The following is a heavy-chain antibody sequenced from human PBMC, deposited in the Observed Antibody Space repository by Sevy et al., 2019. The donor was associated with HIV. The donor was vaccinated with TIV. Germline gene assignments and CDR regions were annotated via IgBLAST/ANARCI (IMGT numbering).Heavy chain of an antibody. CDR2: FDPEDGET. CDR3: ATDHVLLLFGEFRY. V-gene: IGHV1-24*01. D-gene: IGHD3-10*01. J-gene: IGHJ4*02. Sequence: ASVKVSCKVSGYTLTELSMHWVRQAPGKGLEWMGGFDPEDGETIYAEKFQGRDTMTEDTSTDTAYMELGSLRSEDTAVYYCATDHVLLLFGEFRYWGQGTLVTVSS. CDR1: GYTLTELS.